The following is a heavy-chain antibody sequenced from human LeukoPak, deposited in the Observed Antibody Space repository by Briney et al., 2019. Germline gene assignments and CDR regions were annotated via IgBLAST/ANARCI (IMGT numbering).Heavy chain of an antibody. Sequence: GGSLRLSCAASGFTFSTYWMSWVRQAPGKGLEWVANIKQDGSEKYHVVSVKGRFTIFRDNAKNSLYLQMNSLRAEDTAVYYCATKHGGPYAFDNWGQGTMVTVSS. CDR1: GFTFSTYW. V-gene: IGHV3-7*01. CDR2: IKQDGSEK. J-gene: IGHJ3*02. CDR3: ATKHGGPYAFDN. D-gene: IGHD1-7*01.